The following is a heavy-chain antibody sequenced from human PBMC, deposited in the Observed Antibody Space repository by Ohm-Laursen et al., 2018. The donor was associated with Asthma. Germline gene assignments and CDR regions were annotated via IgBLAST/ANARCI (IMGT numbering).Heavy chain of an antibody. CDR2: IYYSGIT. CDR1: GGSISSGHYY. D-gene: IGHD3-22*01. Sequence: SQTLSLTCTVSGGSISSGHYYWTWIRQRPGTGLEWIGYIYYSGITYSNPSLRSRVSISVDTSKNQFSLKLSPVTAADTAVYYCARGTFYYESTGYYFFDHWGQGALVTVSS. V-gene: IGHV4-31*03. CDR3: ARGTFYYESTGYYFFDH. J-gene: IGHJ4*02.